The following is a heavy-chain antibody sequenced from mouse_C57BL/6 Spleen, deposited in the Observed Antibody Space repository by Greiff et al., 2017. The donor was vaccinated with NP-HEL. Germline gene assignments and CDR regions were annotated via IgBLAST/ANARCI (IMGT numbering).Heavy chain of an antibody. V-gene: IGHV1-80*01. CDR2: IYPGDGDT. CDR3: ARGIYYGNYEFAY. CDR1: GYAFSSYW. Sequence: VQVVESGAELVKPGASVKISCKASGYAFSSYWMNWVKQRPGKGLEWIGQIYPGDGDTNYNGKFKGKATLTADKSSSTAYMQLSSLTSEDSAVYFCARGIYYGNYEFAYWGQGTLVTVSA. D-gene: IGHD2-1*01. J-gene: IGHJ3*01.